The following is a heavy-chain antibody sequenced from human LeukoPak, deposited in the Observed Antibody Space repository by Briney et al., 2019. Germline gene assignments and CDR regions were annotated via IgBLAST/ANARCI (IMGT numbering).Heavy chain of an antibody. CDR1: GFTFDDFT. Sequence: GGSLRLSCAASGFTFDDFTMHWVRQPPGKGLEWVSFITWEGSSTYYADSVKGRFTISRDNAKNSLYLQMNSLRADDTAVYYCARGGSYVHYWGQGTLVTVSS. V-gene: IGHV3-43*01. J-gene: IGHJ4*02. CDR3: ARGGSYVHY. D-gene: IGHD1-26*01. CDR2: ITWEGSST.